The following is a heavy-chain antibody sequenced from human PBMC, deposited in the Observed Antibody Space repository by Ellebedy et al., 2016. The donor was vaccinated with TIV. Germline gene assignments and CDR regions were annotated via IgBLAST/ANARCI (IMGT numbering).Heavy chain of an antibody. Sequence: GESLKISCAASGFTVSSNFMTWVRQAPGKGLEWVSVIYGGGTIRYADSVKGRFTISRDNSKDTFYLQVNSLRAEDTAVYYCAHFLGNTMVRGVLTALDYWGQGALVTVSS. D-gene: IGHD3-10*01. CDR2: IYGGGTI. CDR1: GFTVSSNF. J-gene: IGHJ4*02. V-gene: IGHV3-53*05. CDR3: AHFLGNTMVRGVLTALDY.